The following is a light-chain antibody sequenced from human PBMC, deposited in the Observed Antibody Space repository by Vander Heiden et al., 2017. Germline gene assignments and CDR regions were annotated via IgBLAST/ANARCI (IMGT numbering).Light chain of an antibody. CDR2: AAS. CDR3: QQRDSTPLT. V-gene: IGKV1-39*01. CDR1: QSISSY. J-gene: IGKJ4*01. Sequence: DIQMTQSPSSLSASVGDRVTITCRASQSISSYLNWYQQKPGKAPKLLIYAASSLQSGVPSRFSGSGSGTDFTLTISRLQPEEFATYYCQQRDSTPLTFGGGTKVEIK.